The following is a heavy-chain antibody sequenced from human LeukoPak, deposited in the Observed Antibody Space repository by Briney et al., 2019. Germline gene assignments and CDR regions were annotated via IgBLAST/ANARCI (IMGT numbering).Heavy chain of an antibody. D-gene: IGHD6-19*01. CDR3: ARGRSGIAVAGPGRYFDY. CDR2: IYHSGST. J-gene: IGHJ4*02. CDR1: GGSFSGYY. Sequence: PSETLSLTCAVYGGSFSGYYWSWIRQPPGKGLEWIGEIYHSGSTNYNPSLKSRVTISVDTSKNQFSLKLSSVTAADTAVYYCARGRSGIAVAGPGRYFDYWGQGTLVTVSS. V-gene: IGHV4-34*01.